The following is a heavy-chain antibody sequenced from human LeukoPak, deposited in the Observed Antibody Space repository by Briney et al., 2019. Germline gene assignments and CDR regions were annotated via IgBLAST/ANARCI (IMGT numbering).Heavy chain of an antibody. V-gene: IGHV1-69*05. CDR2: GIPIFGTA. CDR1: GGTFSSYA. D-gene: IGHD3-3*01. Sequence: ASVKVSCKASGGTFSSYAISWVRQAPGQGLEWMGGGIPIFGTANYAQKFQGRVTITTDESTSTAYMELSSLRSEDTAVYYCARDRLYDFWSGHTLHYYYYMDVWGKGTTVTVSS. J-gene: IGHJ6*03. CDR3: ARDRLYDFWSGHTLHYYYYMDV.